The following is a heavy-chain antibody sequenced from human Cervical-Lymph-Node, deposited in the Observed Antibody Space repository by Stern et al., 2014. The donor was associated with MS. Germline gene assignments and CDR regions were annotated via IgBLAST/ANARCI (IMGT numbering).Heavy chain of an antibody. J-gene: IGHJ5*02. CDR1: GFSLSTSGVG. CDR2: IYGDDDK. CDR3: AHRRYSSSWYDYNWFDP. V-gene: IGHV2-5*02. D-gene: IGHD6-13*01. Sequence: QVTLKESGPTLVKPTQTLTLTCTFSGFSLSTSGVGVGWIRQPPGKALEWLALIYGDDDKRYSPSLKSRLTITKDTSKNQVVLTMTNMDPVDTATYYCAHRRYSSSWYDYNWFDPWGQGTLVTVSS.